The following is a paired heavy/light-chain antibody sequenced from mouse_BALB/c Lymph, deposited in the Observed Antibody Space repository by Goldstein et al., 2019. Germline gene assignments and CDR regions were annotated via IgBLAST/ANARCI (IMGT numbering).Heavy chain of an antibody. D-gene: IGHD2-1*01. Sequence: EVQLQQSGPELVKPGASMKISCKASGYSFTGYTMNWVKQSHGKNLEWIGLINPYNGGTSYNQKFKGKATLTVDKSSSTAYMELLSLTSEDSAVYYCARGGGNYDYAMDYWGQGTSVTVSS. CDR3: ARGGGNYDYAMDY. J-gene: IGHJ4*01. CDR1: GYSFTGYT. CDR2: INPYNGGT. V-gene: IGHV1-18*01.
Light chain of an antibody. CDR3: LQGTHQPWT. V-gene: IGKV1-88*01. J-gene: IGKJ1*01. CDR2: GIS. Sequence: DVVVTQTPLSLPVSFGDQVSISCRSSQSLANSYGNTYLSWYLHKPGQSPQLLIYGISNRFSGVPDRFSGSGSGTDFTLKISTIKPEDLGMYYCLQGTHQPWTFGGGTKLEIK. CDR1: QSLANSYGNTY.